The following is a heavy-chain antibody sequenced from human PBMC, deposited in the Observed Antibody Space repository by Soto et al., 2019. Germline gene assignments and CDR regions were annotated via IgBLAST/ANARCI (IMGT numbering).Heavy chain of an antibody. J-gene: IGHJ6*02. D-gene: IGHD6-13*01. CDR1: GYTFTSYG. Sequence: ASVKVSCKASGYTFTSYGISWVRQAPGQELEWMGWISAYNVNTNYAQKFQGRVTITRDTSASTAYMELSSLRSEDTAVYYCARVGSSSWYSYYYGMDVWGQGTTVTVLL. CDR2: ISAYNVNT. CDR3: ARVGSSSWYSYYYGMDV. V-gene: IGHV1-18*01.